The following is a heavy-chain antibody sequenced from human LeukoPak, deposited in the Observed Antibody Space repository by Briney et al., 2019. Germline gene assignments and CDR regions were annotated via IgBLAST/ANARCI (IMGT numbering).Heavy chain of an antibody. V-gene: IGHV3-7*01. Sequence: GGSLRLSCVASGFTFSNYWMSWVRQAPGKGLEWVANIKQDESEKYYVDSVKGRFTISRDNAKNLLYLQMNSLRAEDTAVYYCARRQLLSWLDPWGQGTLVTVSS. CDR2: IKQDESEK. J-gene: IGHJ5*02. CDR3: ARRQLLSWLDP. CDR1: GFTFSNYW. D-gene: IGHD6-19*01.